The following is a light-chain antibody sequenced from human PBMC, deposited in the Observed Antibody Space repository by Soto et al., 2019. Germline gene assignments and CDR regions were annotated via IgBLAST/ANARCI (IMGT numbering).Light chain of an antibody. Sequence: QSALTQPASVSGSPGQSITISCTGISSDIGGYNSVSWYQQHPGKAPKLIIYEVTNRPSGVSNRFSGSESGNTASLTISGLQPEDEADYYCSSHTSSRTYVFGTGTKVIVL. CDR3: SSHTSSRTYV. J-gene: IGLJ1*01. V-gene: IGLV2-14*01. CDR1: SSDIGGYNS. CDR2: EVT.